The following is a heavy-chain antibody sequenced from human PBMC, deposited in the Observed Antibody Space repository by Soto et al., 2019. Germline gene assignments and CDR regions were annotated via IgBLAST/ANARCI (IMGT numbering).Heavy chain of an antibody. CDR1: GFAFKYAR. D-gene: IGHD3-16*01. V-gene: IGHV3-15*01. J-gene: IGHJ3*01. Sequence: EVLLVESGGGLVKPGGSLRLSCAASGFAFKYARMTWVRQAPGKGLEWVGHIRSNIDGATTAYAAPVKGRFTISRDESKNTVDLQMNSLITEDTAVYYCTTDWGSGTHYARASDVWGQGTMVTVSS. CDR2: IRSNIDGATT. CDR3: TTDWGSGTHYARASDV.